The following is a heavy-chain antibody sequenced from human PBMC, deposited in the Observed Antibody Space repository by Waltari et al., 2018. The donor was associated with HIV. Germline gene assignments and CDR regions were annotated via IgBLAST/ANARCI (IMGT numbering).Heavy chain of an antibody. CDR2: ITGDGGST. V-gene: IGHV3-64*01. Sequence: EVQLVVSGGGLVQPGGSLRLSCAASGFTFMSFSMHWVRQAPGKGLQYVSAITGDGGSTFYANSVKGRFTISRDNSKNTLYLQMGSLRADDMAVYYCTRNWNHDAFDIWGRGTMVTVSS. J-gene: IGHJ3*02. D-gene: IGHD1-1*01. CDR3: TRNWNHDAFDI. CDR1: GFTFMSFS.